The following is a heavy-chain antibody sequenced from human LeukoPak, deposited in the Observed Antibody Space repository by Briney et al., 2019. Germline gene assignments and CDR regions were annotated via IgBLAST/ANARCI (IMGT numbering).Heavy chain of an antibody. J-gene: IGHJ6*03. CDR3: ARLRITIFGVDPPPSRRKDYYYYYMDV. CDR2: ISSSSSTI. Sequence: GGSLRLSCAASGFIFSNYTMNWVRQAPGKGLEWISYISSSSSTIYYADSVKGRFTISRDNAKNSLCLQMNSLRAEDTAVYYCARLRITIFGVDPPPSRRKDYYYYYMDVWGKGTTVTVSS. D-gene: IGHD3-3*01. CDR1: GFIFSNYT. V-gene: IGHV3-48*01.